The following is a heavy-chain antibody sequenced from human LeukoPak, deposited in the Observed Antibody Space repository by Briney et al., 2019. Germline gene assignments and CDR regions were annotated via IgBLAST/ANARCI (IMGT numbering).Heavy chain of an antibody. V-gene: IGHV3-72*01. CDR2: SRNKGNSYTT. D-gene: IGHD3-10*01. CDR1: GFTFSDHY. J-gene: IGHJ1*01. CDR3: ARDSGH. Sequence: PGGSLRLSCAASGFTFSDHYMDWVRQAPGKGLQWVGRSRNKGNSYTTEYAASGKGRFTISRDDSKKSMYLQMNSLKTEDTAVYYCARDSGHWGQGTLVTVSS.